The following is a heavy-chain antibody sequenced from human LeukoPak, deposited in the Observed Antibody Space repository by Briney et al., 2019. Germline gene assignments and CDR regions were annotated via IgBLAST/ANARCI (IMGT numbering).Heavy chain of an antibody. CDR3: VRGHTILAY. CDR2: INQDGSEK. D-gene: IGHD3-3*01. J-gene: IGHJ4*02. V-gene: IGHV3-7*04. CDR1: GLTFSSYW. Sequence: GSLRLSCAASGLTFSSYWMSWVRPAPGKGLEWVANINQDGSEKNYVDSVKGRFTISRDNAKNSLYLQMNSLRAEDTAMYYCVRGHTILAYWGQGTLVTVSS.